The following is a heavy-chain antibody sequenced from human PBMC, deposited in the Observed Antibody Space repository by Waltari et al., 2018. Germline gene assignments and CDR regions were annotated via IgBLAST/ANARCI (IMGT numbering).Heavy chain of an antibody. Sequence: QLQLQESGPGLVKPSETLSLTCTVSGGSISSSSYYWGWSRPPPGKGLEWIGSIYYSGSTYYNPSLKSRVTISVDTSKNQFSLKLSSVTAADTAVYYCARHYDFWSGYIGGFDYWGQGTLVTVSS. V-gene: IGHV4-39*01. D-gene: IGHD3-3*01. CDR1: GGSISSSSYY. CDR2: IYYSGST. J-gene: IGHJ4*02. CDR3: ARHYDFWSGYIGGFDY.